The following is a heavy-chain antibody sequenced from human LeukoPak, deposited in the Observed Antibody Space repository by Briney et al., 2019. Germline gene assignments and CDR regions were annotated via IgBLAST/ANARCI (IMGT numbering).Heavy chain of an antibody. CDR1: GGFISSYY. V-gene: IGHV4-4*07. CDR3: ARVGGYPLGAFDI. J-gene: IGHJ3*02. D-gene: IGHD3-22*01. Sequence: SETLSLTCTVSGGFISSYYWSWIRQPAGKGLEWIGRIYISGGTNYNPSLKSRVTMSVDTSKNQFSLKLNSVTAADTAVYYCARVGGYPLGAFDIWGQGTMVTVSS. CDR2: IYISGGT.